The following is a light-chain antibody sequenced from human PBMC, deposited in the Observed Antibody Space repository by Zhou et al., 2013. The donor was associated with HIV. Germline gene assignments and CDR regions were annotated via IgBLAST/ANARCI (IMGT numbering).Light chain of an antibody. Sequence: DIQMTQSPSSLSASVGDRVTITCRASQSISSYLNWYQQKPGKAPKLLIYAASSLQSGVPSRFSGSGSGTDFTLKISRVEAEDVGVYYCTQATHLPYTFGQGTKLEI. V-gene: IGKV1-39*01. CDR2: AAS. J-gene: IGKJ2*01. CDR1: QSISSY. CDR3: TQATHLPYT.